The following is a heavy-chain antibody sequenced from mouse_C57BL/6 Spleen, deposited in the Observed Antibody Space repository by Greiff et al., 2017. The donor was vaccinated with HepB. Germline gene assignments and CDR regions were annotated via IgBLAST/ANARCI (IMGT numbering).Heavy chain of an antibody. CDR1: GFSLTSYA. CDR3: ARGYCYYGSSCAMDY. J-gene: IGHJ4*01. V-gene: IGHV2-9-1*01. D-gene: IGHD1-1*01. Sequence: QVQLQESGPGLVAPSQSLSITCTVSGFSLTSYAISWVRQPPEKGLEWLGVIWTGGGTNYNSALKSRLSISKDNSKSQVFLKMNSLQTDDTARYYCARGYCYYGSSCAMDYWGQGTSVTVSS. CDR2: IWTGGGT.